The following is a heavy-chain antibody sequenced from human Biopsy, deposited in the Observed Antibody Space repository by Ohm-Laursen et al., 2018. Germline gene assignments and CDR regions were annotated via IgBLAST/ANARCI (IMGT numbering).Heavy chain of an antibody. CDR3: ARGRGYCGGDCYPTYYYYYGMDV. CDR1: GGSFSGYY. D-gene: IGHD2-21*02. CDR2: INHSGST. J-gene: IGHJ6*02. Sequence: GTLSLTCDVFGGSFSGYYWSWIRQPPGKGLEWIGEINHSGSTNYNPSLKSRVTISVDTSKNQFSLKLSSVTAADTAVYYCARGRGYCGGDCYPTYYYYYGMDVWGQGTTVTVSS. V-gene: IGHV4-34*01.